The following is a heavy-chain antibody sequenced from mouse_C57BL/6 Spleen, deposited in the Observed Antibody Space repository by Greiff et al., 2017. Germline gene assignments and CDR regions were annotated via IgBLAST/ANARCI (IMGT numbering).Heavy chain of an antibody. CDR3: ARRDDGDAMDY. D-gene: IGHD2-3*01. Sequence: EVKLQESGGGLVKPGGSLKLSCAASGFTFSDYGMHWVRQAPEKGLEWVAYISSGSSTIYYADTVKGRFTISRDNAKNTLFLQMTSLRSEDTAMYYCARRDDGDAMDYWGQGTSVTVSS. CDR1: GFTFSDYG. J-gene: IGHJ4*01. CDR2: ISSGSSTI. V-gene: IGHV5-17*01.